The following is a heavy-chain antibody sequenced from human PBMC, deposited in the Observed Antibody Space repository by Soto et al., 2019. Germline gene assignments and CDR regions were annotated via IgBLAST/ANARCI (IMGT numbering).Heavy chain of an antibody. V-gene: IGHV4-30-2*01. CDR3: AAGGGLPRYY. J-gene: IGHJ4*02. CDR1: GGSISSGGYS. CDR2: IYHSGST. Sequence: QLQLQESGSGLVKPSQTLSLTCAVSGGSISSGGYSWSWIRQPPGKGLEWIGYIYHSGSTYYNPSVKVRVTISVDRSTNQFSLELSSVAAADTAVYYCAAGGGLPRYYWGQGTLVTVSS. D-gene: IGHD5-12*01.